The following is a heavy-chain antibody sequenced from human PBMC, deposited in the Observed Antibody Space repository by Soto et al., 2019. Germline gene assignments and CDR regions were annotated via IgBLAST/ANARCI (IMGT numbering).Heavy chain of an antibody. J-gene: IGHJ6*02. D-gene: IGHD2-21*01. CDR3: ARVGLNHFDYYYYGMDV. CDR2: ISAYNGNT. V-gene: IGHV1-18*04. Sequence: VASVKVSCKASGYTFTSYGISWVRQAPGQGLEWMGWISAYNGNTNYAQKLQGRVTMTTDTSTSTAYMELRSLRSDDTAVYYCARVGLNHFDYYYYGMDVWGQGTTVTVSS. CDR1: GYTFTSYG.